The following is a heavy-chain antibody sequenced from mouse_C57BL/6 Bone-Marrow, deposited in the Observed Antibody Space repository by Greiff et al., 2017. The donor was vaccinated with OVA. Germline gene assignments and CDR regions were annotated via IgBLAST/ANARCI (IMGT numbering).Heavy chain of an antibody. Sequence: QVQLKQSGAELVRPGSSVKLSCKASGYTFTSYWMHWVKQRPIQGLEWIGNIDPSDSETHYNQKFKDKATLTVDKSSSTAYMQLSSLTSEDSAVYYCARLGRDYWGQGTTLTVSS. V-gene: IGHV1-52*01. J-gene: IGHJ2*01. CDR1: GYTFTSYW. D-gene: IGHD4-1*01. CDR2: IDPSDSET. CDR3: ARLGRDY.